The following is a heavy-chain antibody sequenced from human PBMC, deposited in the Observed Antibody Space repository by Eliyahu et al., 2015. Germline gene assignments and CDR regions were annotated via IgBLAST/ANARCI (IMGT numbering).Heavy chain of an antibody. V-gene: IGHV3-21*01. CDR3: ARASGDRTFPFDY. D-gene: IGHD1-14*01. CDR2: XSSSSSYI. CDR1: XFXFXSYS. J-gene: IGHJ4*02. Sequence: EVQLVESGGGLVKPGGSXRLXXAASXFXFXSYSMNWVRQAPGXGLGWVSSXSSSSSYIYYADSVKGRFTISRDNAKNSLYLQMNSLRAEDTAVYYCARASGDRTFPFDYWGQGTLVTVSS.